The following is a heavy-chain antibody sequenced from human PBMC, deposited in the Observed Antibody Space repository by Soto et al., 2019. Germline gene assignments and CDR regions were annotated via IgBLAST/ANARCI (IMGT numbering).Heavy chain of an antibody. CDR2: IFHDGTA. V-gene: IGHV4-4*02. CDR1: GVSISSGNW. D-gene: IGHD3-10*01. J-gene: IGHJ4*02. CDR3: ARLVYDTRLNYMYFDF. Sequence: SETLSLTCAVCGVSISSGNWWTWVRQSPQRGLEYIGEIFHDGTANYYPSFERRVAISVDTSKNQFSLKLTSVTAADTAIYFCARLVYDTRLNYMYFDFWGQGTLVTVSS.